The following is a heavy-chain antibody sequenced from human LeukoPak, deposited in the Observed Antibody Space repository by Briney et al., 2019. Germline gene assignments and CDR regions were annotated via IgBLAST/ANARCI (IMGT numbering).Heavy chain of an antibody. CDR1: GFTFSSYS. CDR2: ISSSSSTI. Sequence: GGSLRLSCAASGFTFSSYSMNWVRQAPGKGLEWVSYISSSSSTIYYADSVKGRFTISRDNSKNTLYLQMNSLRAEDTAVYYCAKKIDGSGGLWGQGTLVTVSS. J-gene: IGHJ4*02. V-gene: IGHV3-48*01. CDR3: AKKIDGSGGL. D-gene: IGHD3-10*01.